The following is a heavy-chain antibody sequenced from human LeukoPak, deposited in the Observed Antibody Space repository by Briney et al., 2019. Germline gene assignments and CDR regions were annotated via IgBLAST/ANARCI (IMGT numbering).Heavy chain of an antibody. CDR2: ISYDGSNK. J-gene: IGHJ4*02. D-gene: IGHD6-19*01. V-gene: IGHV3-30*03. Sequence: GGSLRLSCAASGFTFSSYGMHWVRQAPGKGLEWVAVISYDGSNKYYADSVKGRFTISRDNSKNTLYLQMNSLRAEDTAVYYCARASSGWWADYWGQGTLVTVSS. CDR1: GFTFSSYG. CDR3: ARASSGWWADY.